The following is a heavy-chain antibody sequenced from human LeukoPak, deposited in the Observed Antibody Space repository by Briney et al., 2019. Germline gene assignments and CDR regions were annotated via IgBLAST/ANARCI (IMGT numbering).Heavy chain of an antibody. CDR2: MNPNSGYT. Sequence: ASVKVSCKASGYAFTSLDINWVRQATGQGLEWMGWMNPNSGYTGSAQKFQGRLTMTRDTSISTDYMELTSLTSEDTAMYYCARVAGSADYWGQEPWSPSPQ. D-gene: IGHD6-19*01. J-gene: IGHJ4*01. V-gene: IGHV1-8*01. CDR3: ARVAGSADY. CDR1: GYAFTSLD.